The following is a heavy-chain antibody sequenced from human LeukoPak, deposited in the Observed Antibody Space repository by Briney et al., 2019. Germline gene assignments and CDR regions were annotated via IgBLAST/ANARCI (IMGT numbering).Heavy chain of an antibody. D-gene: IGHD2/OR15-2a*01. V-gene: IGHV4-39*01. CDR1: GGPTSSSSFS. Sequence: PSETLSLTCTVSGGPTSSSSFSWAWIRQPPGKGLEWIGTIYYGGSTNSNPSLKSRVTISVETSKNQFSLRLNSVTAADTAVYYSARLVNIFAYWGQGTLVTVSS. CDR3: ARLVNIFAY. J-gene: IGHJ4*02. CDR2: IYYGGST.